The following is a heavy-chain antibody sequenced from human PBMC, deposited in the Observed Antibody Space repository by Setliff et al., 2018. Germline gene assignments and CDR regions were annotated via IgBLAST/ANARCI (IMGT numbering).Heavy chain of an antibody. CDR3: ARDEYGPVAAAVTFDY. CDR1: GFTFSDYY. V-gene: IGHV3-11*04. CDR2: ISSSGSTI. J-gene: IGHJ4*02. D-gene: IGHD6-13*01. Sequence: PGGSLRLSCAASGFTFSDYYMSWIRQAPGKGLEWVSYISSSGSTIYYADSVEGRFTISRDNAKNSLYLQMNSLRAEDTAVYYCARDEYGPVAAAVTFDYWGQGTLVTVPQ.